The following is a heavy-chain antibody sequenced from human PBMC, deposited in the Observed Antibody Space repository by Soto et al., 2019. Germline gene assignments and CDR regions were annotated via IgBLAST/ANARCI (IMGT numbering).Heavy chain of an antibody. V-gene: IGHV1-2*02. CDR1: GYIFTGYY. CDR2: INPNSGGT. CDR3: ARVSGYSYGSFDY. Sequence: ASVKVSCKASGYIFTGYYMHWVRQAPGQGLEWMGWINPNSGGTNYAQKFQGRVTMTRDTSISTAYMELSRLRSDDTAVYYCARVSGYSYGSFDYWGQGTLVTVSS. J-gene: IGHJ4*02. D-gene: IGHD5-18*01.